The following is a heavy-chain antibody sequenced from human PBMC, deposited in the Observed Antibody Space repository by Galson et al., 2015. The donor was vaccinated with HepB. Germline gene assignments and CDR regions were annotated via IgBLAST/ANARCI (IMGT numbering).Heavy chain of an antibody. CDR1: GSSFSRYG. Sequence: SLRLSCAASGSSFSRYGFHWVRQAPGKGLEWVAVIWSNGNNKYYGHSVEGRFTISRDNSKNTLSLQMNSLRAEDTAIYYCAREVGNMNDMGHWYYAMDVWGQGTTVTVSS. CDR3: AREVGNMNDMGHWYYAMDV. V-gene: IGHV3-33*01. CDR2: IWSNGNNK. J-gene: IGHJ6*02. D-gene: IGHD1-1*01.